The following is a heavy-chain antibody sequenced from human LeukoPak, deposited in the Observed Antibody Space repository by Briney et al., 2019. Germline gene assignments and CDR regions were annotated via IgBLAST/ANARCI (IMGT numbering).Heavy chain of an antibody. D-gene: IGHD6-19*01. CDR2: IYYSGST. CDR3: ARDSPGIAVAGTGENRVDAFDI. V-gene: IGHV4-39*07. Sequence: SETLSLTCTVSGGSISSSSYYWGWIRQPPGKGLEWIGSIYYSGSTYYNPSLKSRVTISVDTSKNQFSLKLSSVTAADTAVYYCARDSPGIAVAGTGENRVDAFDIWGQGTMVTVSS. CDR1: GGSISSSSYY. J-gene: IGHJ3*02.